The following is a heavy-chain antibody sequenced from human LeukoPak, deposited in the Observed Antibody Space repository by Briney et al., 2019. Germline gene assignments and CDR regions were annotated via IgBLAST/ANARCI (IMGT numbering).Heavy chain of an antibody. V-gene: IGHV4-30-4*02. D-gene: IGHD3-22*01. Sequence: PSETLSLTCTVSGGSISSGDYYWSWIRQPPGKGLEWIGYIYYSGSTYYNPSLKSRVTISVDTSKNQFSLKLSSVTAADTAVYYCARKLSPLGDSSGYYLDAFDIWGQGTMVTVSS. J-gene: IGHJ3*02. CDR1: GGSISSGDYY. CDR3: ARKLSPLGDSSGYYLDAFDI. CDR2: IYYSGST.